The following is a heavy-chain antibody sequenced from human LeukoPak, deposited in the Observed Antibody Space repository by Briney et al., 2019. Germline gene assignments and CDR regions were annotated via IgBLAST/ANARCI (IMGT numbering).Heavy chain of an antibody. CDR2: IKSKSDGWVT. J-gene: IGHJ4*02. V-gene: IGHV3-15*01. CDR1: GFTFSNTL. D-gene: IGHD3-10*01. CDR3: TTYEGVY. Sequence: GGPLRLSCAASGFTFSNTLMSWVRQAPGKGLEWVGRIKSKSDGWVTDYAAPVQGRFIISRDDSKNTLYLQMNSLKTEDTAVYYCTTYEGVYWGQGTLVTVSA.